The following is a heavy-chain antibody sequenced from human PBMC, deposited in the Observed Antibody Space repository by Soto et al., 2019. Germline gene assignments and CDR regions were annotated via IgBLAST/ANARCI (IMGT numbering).Heavy chain of an antibody. J-gene: IGHJ4*02. CDR2: ISWNSGSI. CDR1: GFTFDDYA. V-gene: IGHV3-9*01. D-gene: IGHD3-10*01. CDR3: AKDKGRITMVRGVIYDY. Sequence: GGSLRLSCAASGFTFDDYAMHWVRQAPGKGLEWVSGISWNSGSIGYADSVKGRFTISRDNAKNSLYLQMNSLRAEDTALYYCAKDKGRITMVRGVIYDYWGQGTLVTVSS.